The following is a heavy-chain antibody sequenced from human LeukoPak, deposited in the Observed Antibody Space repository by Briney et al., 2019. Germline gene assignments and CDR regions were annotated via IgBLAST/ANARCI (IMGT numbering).Heavy chain of an antibody. J-gene: IGHJ5*02. D-gene: IGHD4-17*01. CDR1: GYTFTSNH. CDR3: ARDEGDYGDYASNWFDP. CDR2: INPSGDST. V-gene: IGHV1-46*01. Sequence: GASVKVSCKASGYTFTSNHIHWVRQAPGQGLKWMGVINPSGDSTSYAQNFQGRVTMTTDTSTSTAYMELRSLRSDDTAVYYCARDEGDYGDYASNWFDPWGQGTLVTVSS.